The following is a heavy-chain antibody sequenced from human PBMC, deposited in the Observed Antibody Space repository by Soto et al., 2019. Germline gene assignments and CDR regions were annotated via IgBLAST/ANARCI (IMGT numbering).Heavy chain of an antibody. J-gene: IGHJ6*02. CDR1: GGSFSGYY. Sequence: SETLSLTCAVYGGSFSGYYWSWIRQPPGKGLEWIGEINHSGSTNYNPSLKSRVTISVDTSKNQFSLKLSSVTAADTAVYYCARVGGDELLWFGELTYYYYGMDVWGQGTTVTVSS. CDR2: INHSGST. CDR3: ARVGGDELLWFGELTYYYYGMDV. V-gene: IGHV4-34*01. D-gene: IGHD3-10*01.